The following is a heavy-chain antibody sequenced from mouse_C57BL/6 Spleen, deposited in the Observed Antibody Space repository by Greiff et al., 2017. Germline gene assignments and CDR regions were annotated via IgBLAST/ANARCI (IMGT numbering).Heavy chain of an antibody. V-gene: IGHV1-85*01. D-gene: IGHD1-1*01. Sequence: VQLVESGPELVKPGASVKLSCKASGYTFTSYDINWVKQRPGQGLEWIGWIYPRDGSTKYNEKFKGKATLTVDTSSSTAYMELHSLTSEDSAVYFCARSSYDWYFDVWGTGTTVTVSS. CDR1: GYTFTSYD. CDR2: IYPRDGST. CDR3: ARSSYDWYFDV. J-gene: IGHJ1*03.